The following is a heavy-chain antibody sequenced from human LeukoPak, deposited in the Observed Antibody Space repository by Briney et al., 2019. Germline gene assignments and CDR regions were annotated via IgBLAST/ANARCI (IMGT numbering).Heavy chain of an antibody. CDR3: ARVPGGIVVVTAILDY. J-gene: IGHJ4*02. CDR1: GYTFTSYG. D-gene: IGHD2-21*02. CDR2: ISAYNGNT. Sequence: ASVKVSCKASGYTFTSYGISWVRQAPGQGLEWMGWISAYNGNTNYAQKLQGRVTMTTDTSTSTAYMELRSLRSDDTAVYYCARVPGGIVVVTAILDYWGQGTLVTVPS. V-gene: IGHV1-18*01.